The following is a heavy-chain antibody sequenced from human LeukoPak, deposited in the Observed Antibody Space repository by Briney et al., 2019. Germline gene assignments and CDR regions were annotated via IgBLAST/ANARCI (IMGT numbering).Heavy chain of an antibody. J-gene: IGHJ6*03. D-gene: IGHD1-1*01. CDR2: INHSGST. CDR3: ARGRRFYYYYYMDV. V-gene: IGHV4-34*01. CDR1: GGSFSGYY. Sequence: SETLSLTCAVYGGSFSGYYWSWIRQPPGKGPEWIGEINHSGSTNYNPSLKSRVTISVDTSKNQFSLKLSSVTAADTAVYYCARGRRFYYYYYMDVWGKGTTVTVSS.